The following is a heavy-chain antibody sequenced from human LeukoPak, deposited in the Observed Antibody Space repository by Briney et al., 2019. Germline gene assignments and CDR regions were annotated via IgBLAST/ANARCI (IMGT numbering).Heavy chain of an antibody. J-gene: IGHJ4*02. CDR2: ISYDGSNK. CDR3: ARIAGWCGKSCSFYRHFDL. Sequence: GRSLRLSCAASGFTFSSYAMHWVRQAPGKGLEWVAVISYDGSNKYYADSVKGRFTISRDNSKNTLYLQMNSLRAEDTAVYYCARIAGWCGKSCSFYRHFDLWGQGTLVSVSS. D-gene: IGHD2-8*01. V-gene: IGHV3-30-3*01. CDR1: GFTFSSYA.